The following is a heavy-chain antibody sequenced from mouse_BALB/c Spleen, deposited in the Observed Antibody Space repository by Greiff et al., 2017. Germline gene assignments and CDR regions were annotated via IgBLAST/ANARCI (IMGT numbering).Heavy chain of an antibody. J-gene: IGHJ1*01. CDR2: INPYNGDT. CDR1: GYSFTGYF. V-gene: IGHV1-20*02. D-gene: IGHD1-1*01. CDR3: ARDYYGSSYVRYFDV. Sequence: EVQLQQSGPELVKPGASVKISCKASGYSFTGYFMNWVMQSHGKSLEWIGRINPYNGDTFYNQKFKGKATLTVDKSSSTAHMELRSLASEDSAVYYCARDYYGSSYVRYFDVWGAGTTVTVSS.